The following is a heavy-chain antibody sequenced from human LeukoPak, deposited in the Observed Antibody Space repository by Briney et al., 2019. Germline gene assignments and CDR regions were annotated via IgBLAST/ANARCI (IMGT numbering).Heavy chain of an antibody. J-gene: IGHJ4*02. D-gene: IGHD6-19*01. CDR3: ARLGSDFDY. Sequence: SETLSLTCTVSGVSISSYYWSWIRQPPGKGLEWIGYIYYSGSTNYNPSLESRVTISVDTSKNQFSLKLSSVTAADTAVYYCARLGSDFDYRGQGTLVTVSS. V-gene: IGHV4-59*01. CDR2: IYYSGST. CDR1: GVSISSYY.